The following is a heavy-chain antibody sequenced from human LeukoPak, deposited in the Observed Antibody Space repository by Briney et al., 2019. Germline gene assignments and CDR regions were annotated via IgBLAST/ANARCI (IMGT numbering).Heavy chain of an antibody. D-gene: IGHD5-24*01. CDR2: ISSSGRTI. Sequence: GGSLRLSCAASGFTFSSYEMNWVRQAPGKGLEWVSYISSSGRTIYYADSVKGRFTISRGNAKNSLYLQMNSLRAEDTAVYYCARGRGPYYYYYYYMDVWGKGTTVTVSS. V-gene: IGHV3-48*03. J-gene: IGHJ6*03. CDR1: GFTFSSYE. CDR3: ARGRGPYYYYYYYMDV.